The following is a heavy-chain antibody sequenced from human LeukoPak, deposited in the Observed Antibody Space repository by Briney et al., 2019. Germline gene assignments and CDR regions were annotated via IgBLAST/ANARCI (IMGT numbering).Heavy chain of an antibody. Sequence: PGGSLRLSCPSSGFTFSSYSMNWVRQAPGKGLEWVSSISSSSSYIYYADSVKGRFTISRDNAKNSLYLQMNSLRAEDTALYYCARRYCSSTSCLLNFDYWGQGTLVTVSS. D-gene: IGHD2-2*01. CDR3: ARRYCSSTSCLLNFDY. J-gene: IGHJ4*02. CDR2: ISSSSSYI. V-gene: IGHV3-21*04. CDR1: GFTFSSYS.